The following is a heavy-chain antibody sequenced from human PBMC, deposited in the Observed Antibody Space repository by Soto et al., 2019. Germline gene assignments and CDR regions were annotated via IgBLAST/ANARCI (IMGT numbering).Heavy chain of an antibody. CDR1: GFTFSKYG. Sequence: PGGSLRLSCAASGFTFSKYGMHWVRQAPGKGLEWLAYISYDGSNEYYADSVNGRFTISRDNSKNTLFLQMDSLRAEDTAVYYCARAGAGVTLIVVVSVSALFDHWGQGALVTVSS. D-gene: IGHD3-22*01. CDR3: ARAGAGVTLIVVVSVSALFDH. CDR2: ISYDGSNE. J-gene: IGHJ4*02. V-gene: IGHV3-30-3*01.